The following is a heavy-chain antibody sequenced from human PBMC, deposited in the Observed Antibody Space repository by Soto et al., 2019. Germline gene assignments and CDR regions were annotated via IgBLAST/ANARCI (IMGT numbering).Heavy chain of an antibody. V-gene: IGHV3-33*01. CDR2: IWYDGSNK. CDR1: GFTFSSYG. D-gene: IGHD6-19*01. CDR3: ARVNPGIAVYGMDV. Sequence: GGSLRLSCAASGFTFSSYGMHWVRQAPGKGLEWVAVIWYDGSNKYYADSVKGRFTISRDNSKNTLYLQMNSLRAEDTAVYYCARVNPGIAVYGMDVWGQGTTVTVSS. J-gene: IGHJ6*02.